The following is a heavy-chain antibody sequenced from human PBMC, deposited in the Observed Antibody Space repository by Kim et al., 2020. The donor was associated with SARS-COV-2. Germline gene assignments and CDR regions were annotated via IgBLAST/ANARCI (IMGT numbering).Heavy chain of an antibody. CDR3: ATAPGGQWLVPFFDY. V-gene: IGHV1-24*01. CDR2: FDPEDGET. J-gene: IGHJ4*02. CDR1: GYTLTELS. Sequence: ASVKVSCKVSGYTLTELSMHWVRQAPGKGLEWMGGFDPEDGETIKAQKFQGRVTMTEDTSTDTAYMELSSLRSEDTAVYYCATAPGGQWLVPFFDYWGQGTLVTVSS. D-gene: IGHD6-19*01.